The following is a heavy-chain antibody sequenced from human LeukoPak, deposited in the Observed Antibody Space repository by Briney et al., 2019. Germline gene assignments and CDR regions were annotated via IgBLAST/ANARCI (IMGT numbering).Heavy chain of an antibody. CDR3: TTGEMYD. CDR1: TFTFSDHW. Sequence: GGSLRLSCAASTFTFSDHWMIWVRQAPGKGLEWVASIKHNGNEKYYGDTMKGLFITTRDNAKNSLYLQLTSLGAEDTAIYYCTTGEMYDWGQGTLVTVSS. J-gene: IGHJ4*02. CDR2: IKHNGNEK. V-gene: IGHV3-7*01. D-gene: IGHD7-27*01.